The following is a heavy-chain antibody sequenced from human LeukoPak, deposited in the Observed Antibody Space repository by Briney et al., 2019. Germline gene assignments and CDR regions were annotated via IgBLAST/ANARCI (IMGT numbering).Heavy chain of an antibody. CDR2: INPNSGGT. CDR3: ARDSGPYVWGSYRYVVY. CDR1: GYTFTGYY. J-gene: IGHJ4*02. D-gene: IGHD3-16*02. Sequence: ASVKVSCKASGYTFTGYYMHWVRQAPGQGLEWMGWINPNSGGTNYAQKFQGRVTMTRDTSISTAYMELSRLRSDDTAVYYCARDSGPYVWGSYRYVVYWGQGTLVTVSS. V-gene: IGHV1-2*02.